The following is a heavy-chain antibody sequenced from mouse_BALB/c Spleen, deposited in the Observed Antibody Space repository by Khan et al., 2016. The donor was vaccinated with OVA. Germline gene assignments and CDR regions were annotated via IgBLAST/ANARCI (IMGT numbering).Heavy chain of an antibody. CDR3: ASVRYDYFDY. V-gene: IGHV9-2-1*01. J-gene: IGHJ2*01. Sequence: QIQLVQSGPELKKPGETVKISCKASGYTFTDYSMHWVKQAPGKGLKWMGWINTETGEPTYADDFKGRFAFSLETSASTAYLQINNLKNEDTDTDYYASVRYDYFDYWGQGTTLTVSS. CDR2: INTETGEP. D-gene: IGHD2-14*01. CDR1: GYTFTDYS.